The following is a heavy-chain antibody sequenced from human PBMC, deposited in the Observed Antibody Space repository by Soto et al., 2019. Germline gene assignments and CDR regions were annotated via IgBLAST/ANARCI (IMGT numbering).Heavy chain of an antibody. CDR1: GYTFTSSY. D-gene: IGHD2-15*01. CDR2: INPRGGST. V-gene: IGHV1-46*01. Sequence: QVHLVQSGAELKNPGASVKISCKASGYTFTSSYIHWVRQATGQGLEWMGIINPRGGSTSYTQMFQGRITMTRDTSTSTVYMELSSLRSEDTAVYFCARDVGVVVDYSVDAWGQGTTVTVSS. CDR3: ARDVGVVVDYSVDA. J-gene: IGHJ6*02.